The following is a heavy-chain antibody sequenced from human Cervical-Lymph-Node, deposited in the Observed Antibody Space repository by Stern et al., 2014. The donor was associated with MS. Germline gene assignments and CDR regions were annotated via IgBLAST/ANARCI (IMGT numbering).Heavy chain of an antibody. J-gene: IGHJ4*02. CDR3: ARGEDTAMVSLAY. CDR2: IYYSGST. Sequence: QVQLVQSGPGLVKPSQTLSLTCTVSGGSISNGGYYWSWIRQHPGKGLEWIGYIYYSGSTYYKPSLKSRATISIDTSKNQFSLKLSSVSAADTAVYYCARGEDTAMVSLAYWGQGTLVTVSS. D-gene: IGHD5-18*01. V-gene: IGHV4-31*03. CDR1: GGSISNGGYY.